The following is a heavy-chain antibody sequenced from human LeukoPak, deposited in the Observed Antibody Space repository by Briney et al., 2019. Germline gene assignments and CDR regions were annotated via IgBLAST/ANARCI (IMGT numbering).Heavy chain of an antibody. D-gene: IGHD3-22*01. J-gene: IGHJ5*02. Sequence: SETLSLTCTVSGGSISSYYWSWIRQPAGKGLEWIGRIYTSGSTDYNPSLKSRVTMSVDTSKNQFSLKLSSVTAADTAVYYCARDYHDSSGYWFDPWGQGTLVTVSS. CDR3: ARDYHDSSGYWFDP. V-gene: IGHV4-4*07. CDR1: GGSISSYY. CDR2: IYTSGST.